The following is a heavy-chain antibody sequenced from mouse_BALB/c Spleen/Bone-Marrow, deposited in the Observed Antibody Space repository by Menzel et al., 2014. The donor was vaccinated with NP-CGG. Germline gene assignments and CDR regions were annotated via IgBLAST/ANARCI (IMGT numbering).Heavy chain of an antibody. CDR3: ARSGDYGSFDY. CDR2: INTYIGEP. D-gene: IGHD1-1*01. J-gene: IGHJ2*01. CDR1: GYTFTNYG. V-gene: IGHV9-1*02. Sequence: VQGVESGPDLKKPGETVKISCKASGYTFTNYGMSWVKQAPGKGLKWMGWINTYIGEPTYADDFKGRFAFSLETSATTAYLQINSLKNEDMATYFCARSGDYGSFDYWGQGTTLTVSS.